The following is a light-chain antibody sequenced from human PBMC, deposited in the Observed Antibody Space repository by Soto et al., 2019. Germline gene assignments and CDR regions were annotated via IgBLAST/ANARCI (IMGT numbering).Light chain of an antibody. CDR1: RAPIGSNY. V-gene: IGLV1-47*01. CDR2: RNN. CDR3: AAWDDSLSVVYV. J-gene: IGLJ1*01. Sequence: VLTPPPPSSRTPQQSVNLAWSGPRAPIGSNYVYWYQQLPGTAPKLLIYRNNQRPSGVPDRFSGSKSGTSASLAISGLRSEDEADYYCAAWDDSLSVVYVFGTGTKVTVL.